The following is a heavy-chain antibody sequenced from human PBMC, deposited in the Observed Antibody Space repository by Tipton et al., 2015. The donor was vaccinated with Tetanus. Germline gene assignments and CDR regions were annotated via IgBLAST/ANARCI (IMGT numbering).Heavy chain of an antibody. CDR1: RGPISSYY. Sequence: TLSLTCTVSRGPISSYYWSRIRQPAGKGLEWIGHISNGNTDYAPSLKSRLTLSVDTSKNQISLNLRSVTAADAGIYFCARGITDGYNRRFDYWGQGTLVAVSS. V-gene: IGHV4-4*07. CDR3: ARGITDGYNRRFDY. J-gene: IGHJ4*02. CDR2: ISNGNT. D-gene: IGHD5-24*01.